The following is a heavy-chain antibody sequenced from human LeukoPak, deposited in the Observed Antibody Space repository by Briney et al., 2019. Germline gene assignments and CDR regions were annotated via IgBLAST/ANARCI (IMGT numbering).Heavy chain of an antibody. CDR3: ARVTEAPYYFDY. CDR1: GFTFSSYS. V-gene: IGHV3-21*01. J-gene: IGHJ4*02. CDR2: ISSSSSCI. Sequence: AGGSLRLSCAASGFTFSSYSMNWVRQAPGKGLEWVSSISSSSSCIYYADSVKGRFTISRDNAKNSLYLQMNSLRAEDTAVYYCARVTEAPYYFDYWGQGTLVTVSS.